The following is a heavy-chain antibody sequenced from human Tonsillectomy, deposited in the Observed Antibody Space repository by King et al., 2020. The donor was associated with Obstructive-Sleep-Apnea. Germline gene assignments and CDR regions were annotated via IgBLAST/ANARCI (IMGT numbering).Heavy chain of an antibody. D-gene: IGHD6-13*01. Sequence: VQLVESGGGVVQPGTSLRLSCAASGFSFSTRDIHWVRQAPGKGLEWVALISWNERDKYYADSGKGRFTRSRDNFKNTLYLEMNGLRAEDTAAYYCAKGEWSSRSIDYWGQGTLVTVSS. CDR2: ISWNERDK. V-gene: IGHV3-30*18. CDR1: GFSFSTRD. CDR3: AKGEWSSRSIDY. J-gene: IGHJ4*02.